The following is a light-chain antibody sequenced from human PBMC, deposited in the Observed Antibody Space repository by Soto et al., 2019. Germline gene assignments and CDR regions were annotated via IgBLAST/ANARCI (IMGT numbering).Light chain of an antibody. CDR1: QSIYEK. V-gene: IGKV3-15*01. Sequence: EIVMTQSPATLSVSPGERVTLSCRASQSIYEKLAWYQQKPGQTPRLVIYDASTGATGTPGSFSGSGSGTEFTLTISSLQSEDFAVYYCQQYNRWPLTFGGGTKVDIK. CDR2: DAS. CDR3: QQYNRWPLT. J-gene: IGKJ4*01.